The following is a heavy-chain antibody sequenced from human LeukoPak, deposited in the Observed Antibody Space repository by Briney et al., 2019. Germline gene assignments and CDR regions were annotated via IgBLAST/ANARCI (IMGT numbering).Heavy chain of an antibody. CDR3: ARLSQTRHFDY. CDR2: INSNSGGT. D-gene: IGHD2-2*01. V-gene: IGHV1-2*02. Sequence: ASVKVSCKASGYTFTDYYLHWVRQAAGQGLEWMGWINSNSGGTKYVQKFQGRVTMTRDTSISTAYMELSNLISDDTAVYYCARLSQTRHFDYWGQGTLATVSS. J-gene: IGHJ4*02. CDR1: GYTFTDYY.